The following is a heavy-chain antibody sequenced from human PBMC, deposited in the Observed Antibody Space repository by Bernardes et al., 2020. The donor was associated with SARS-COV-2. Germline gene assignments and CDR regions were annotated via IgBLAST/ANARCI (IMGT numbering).Heavy chain of an antibody. J-gene: IGHJ4*02. Sequence: SETLSLTCAVYGGSFSGYYWSWIRQPPGKGLEWIGEINHSGSTNYNPSLKSRVTIAVDTSKNQFSLKLSSVTAADTAVYYCARDLLERSPYSSSWYFPPYFDYWGQGTLVTVSS. CDR3: ARDLLERSPYSSSWYFPPYFDY. CDR2: INHSGST. D-gene: IGHD6-13*01. CDR1: GGSFSGYY. V-gene: IGHV4-34*01.